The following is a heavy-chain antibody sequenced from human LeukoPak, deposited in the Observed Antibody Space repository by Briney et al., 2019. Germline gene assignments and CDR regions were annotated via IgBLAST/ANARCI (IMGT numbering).Heavy chain of an antibody. Sequence: GGSLRLSCAASGFTFSNYAMTWVRQAPGKGLEWVSAISGSGGSTYYADSVKGRFTISRDNSKNTLYLQMNSLRAEDTAVYYCTKGTIWLPFDYWGQGTLVTVSS. J-gene: IGHJ4*02. CDR2: ISGSGGST. V-gene: IGHV3-23*01. D-gene: IGHD5-18*01. CDR1: GFTFSNYA. CDR3: TKGTIWLPFDY.